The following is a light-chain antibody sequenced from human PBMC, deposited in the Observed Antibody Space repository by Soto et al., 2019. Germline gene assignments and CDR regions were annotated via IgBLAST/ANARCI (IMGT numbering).Light chain of an antibody. CDR1: QSVGSSY. CDR2: VTS. J-gene: IGKJ2*01. CDR3: QQSGSSPFYT. V-gene: IGKV3-20*01. Sequence: EIELTQSPGTLSLSPGERATLSCRASQSVGSSYLAWYQQKPGQAPILLIHVTSSRATGIPDRFSASGSGTDFTLTISRLEPEDFAVYYCQQSGSSPFYTFGQGTKLEIK.